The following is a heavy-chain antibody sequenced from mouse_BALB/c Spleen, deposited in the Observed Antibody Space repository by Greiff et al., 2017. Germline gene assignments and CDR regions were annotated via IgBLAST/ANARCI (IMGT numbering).Heavy chain of an antibody. V-gene: IGHV14-3*02. D-gene: IGHD2-14*01. CDR1: GFNIKDTY. J-gene: IGHJ2*01. CDR2: IDPANGNT. CDR3: AIRNYAYDDAVFDY. Sequence: VQLQQSGAELVKPGASVKLSCTASGFNIKDTYMHWVKQRPEQGLEWIGRIDPANGNTKYDPKFQGKATITADTSSNTAYLQLSSLTSEDTAVYYCAIRNYAYDDAVFDYWGQGTTRTVSS.